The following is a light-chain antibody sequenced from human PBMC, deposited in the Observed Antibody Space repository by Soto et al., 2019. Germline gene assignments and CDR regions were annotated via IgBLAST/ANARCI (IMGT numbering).Light chain of an antibody. V-gene: IGKV1-5*03. J-gene: IGKJ1*01. Sequence: DIQMAQLPSTLSASIGDRVTITCRASQSISSWLARNQQKPGKAPKLLIYKTSTLESGVTSRFSGSGYRTDFTLTIRSLQPDDFATYHCQQYYTYWTFGQGTKVETK. CDR2: KTS. CDR3: QQYYTYWT. CDR1: QSISSW.